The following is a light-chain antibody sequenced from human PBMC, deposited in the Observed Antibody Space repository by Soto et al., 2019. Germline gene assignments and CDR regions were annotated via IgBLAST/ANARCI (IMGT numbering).Light chain of an antibody. Sequence: DIVMTQSPATLSVSPGERATLSCRASQSVSSNLAWYQQKPGQAPRLLIYGASTMATSIPARISGSGSGTEFTLTISSLQSEDFAFYYCQQYSDWPQTFGQGTKLEIK. CDR2: GAS. J-gene: IGKJ2*01. CDR1: QSVSSN. CDR3: QQYSDWPQT. V-gene: IGKV3-15*01.